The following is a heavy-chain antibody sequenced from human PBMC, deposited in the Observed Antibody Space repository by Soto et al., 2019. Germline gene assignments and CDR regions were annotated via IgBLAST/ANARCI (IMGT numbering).Heavy chain of an antibody. Sequence: SETLSLTCTFSGSSIIGYYWTWIRQSPERGLEWIGYIHYSGSANYNPSLNSRLTMSVDRSKSQFSMKLASVTAADTAVYYCARGVGGSGPNWFDPWGQGTMVTVSS. CDR1: GSSIIGYY. CDR2: IHYSGSA. D-gene: IGHD6-19*01. J-gene: IGHJ5*02. CDR3: ARGVGGSGPNWFDP. V-gene: IGHV4-59*12.